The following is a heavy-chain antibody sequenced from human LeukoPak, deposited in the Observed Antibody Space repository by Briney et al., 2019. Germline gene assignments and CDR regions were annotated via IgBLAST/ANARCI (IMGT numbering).Heavy chain of an antibody. CDR3: RIVVVTASAFDI. D-gene: IGHD2-21*02. J-gene: IGHJ3*02. CDR1: GGSFSGYY. CDR2: INHSGST. V-gene: IGHV4-34*01. Sequence: SESLSLTCAVYGGSFSGYYWSWIRQPPGKGLEWIGEINHSGSTHYNPSLKSRVTISVDTSKNQFSLKLSSVTAADTAVYYCRIVVVTASAFDIWGQGTMVTVSS.